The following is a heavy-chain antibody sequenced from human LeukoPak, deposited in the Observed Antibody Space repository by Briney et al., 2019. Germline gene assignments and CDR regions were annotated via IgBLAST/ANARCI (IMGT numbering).Heavy chain of an antibody. CDR2: IRYDGSNK. J-gene: IGHJ6*03. CDR1: GFTFSSYG. Sequence: GGSLRLSCAASGFTFSSYGMHWVRQAPGKGLEWVAFIRYDGSNKYYADSVKGRFTISRDNSKNTLYLQMNSLRAEDTAVYYCARRVGRKATGYCSGGSCYYYYYMDVWGKGTTVTVSS. CDR3: ARRVGRKATGYCSGGSCYYYYYMDV. V-gene: IGHV3-30*02. D-gene: IGHD2-15*01.